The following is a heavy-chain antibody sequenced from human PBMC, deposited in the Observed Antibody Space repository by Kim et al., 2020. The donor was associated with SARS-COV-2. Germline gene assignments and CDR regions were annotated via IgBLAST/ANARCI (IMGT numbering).Heavy chain of an antibody. D-gene: IGHD6-13*01. CDR3: ARDRVPQYSNSWSHAFDI. V-gene: IGHV4-59*13. CDR2: IYYSGST. J-gene: IGHJ3*02. Sequence: SETLSLTCTVSGGSISSYYWSWIRQPPGKGLEWIGYIYYSGSTNYNPSLKSRVTISVDTSKNQFSLKLSSVTAADTAVYYCARDRVPQYSNSWSHAFDIWGQGTMVTVSS. CDR1: GGSISSYY.